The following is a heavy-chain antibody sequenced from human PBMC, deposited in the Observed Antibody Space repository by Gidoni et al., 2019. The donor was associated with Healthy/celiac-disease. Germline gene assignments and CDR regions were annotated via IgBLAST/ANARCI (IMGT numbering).Heavy chain of an antibody. CDR2: ISSNGGST. Sequence: GGSLRLSCAASGFTFSSYAMHWVRQAPGKGLEYVSAISSNGGSTYYANSVKGRFTISRDNSKNTLYLQMGSLRAEDMAVYYCARVLRDEGATTVWYFDLWGRGTLVTVSS. J-gene: IGHJ2*01. CDR3: ARVLRDEGATTVWYFDL. V-gene: IGHV3-64*01. D-gene: IGHD1-26*01. CDR1: GFTFSSYA.